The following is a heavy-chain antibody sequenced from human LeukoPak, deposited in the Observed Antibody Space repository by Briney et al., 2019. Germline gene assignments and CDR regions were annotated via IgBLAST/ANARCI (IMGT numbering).Heavy chain of an antibody. Sequence: SETLSLTCTVSGGSISGYYWSWIRQPPGKGLEWIGYIHYSGITNSNPSLKSRVIISVDTSKNQFSLKLSSVTAADTAVYYCARVDSSSWYGHFDYWGQGTLVTVSS. CDR2: IHYSGIT. D-gene: IGHD6-13*01. V-gene: IGHV4-59*12. CDR3: ARVDSSSWYGHFDY. CDR1: GGSISGYY. J-gene: IGHJ4*02.